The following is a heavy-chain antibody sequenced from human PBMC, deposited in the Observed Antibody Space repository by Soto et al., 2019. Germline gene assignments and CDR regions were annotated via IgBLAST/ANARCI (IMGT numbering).Heavy chain of an antibody. CDR3: ARSVAVPGAHVDY. CDR1: GGSISGSY. V-gene: IGHV4-59*01. D-gene: IGHD6-19*01. J-gene: IGHJ4*02. Sequence: SETLSLTCSVSGGSISGSYWSWIRQSPGKGLEWLGYVYYTGSTNYSPSLRSRVSISVDTSKDEFSLRLSSVTAADTAVYFCARSVAVPGAHVDYWGQGTQVTVSS. CDR2: VYYTGST.